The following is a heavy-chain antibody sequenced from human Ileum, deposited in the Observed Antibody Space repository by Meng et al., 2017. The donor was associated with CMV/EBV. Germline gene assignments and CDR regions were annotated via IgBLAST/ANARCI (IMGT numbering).Heavy chain of an antibody. CDR2: IDSDGSRT. D-gene: IGHD1-26*01. Sequence: GGSLRLSCAASGFTFSSYWMHWVRQAPGKGLEWVSRIDSDGSRTSLADSVKGRFTISRDNTKNTLYLQMNSLRVEDTAVYYCTRVIQDGTYGKFDFWGQGTLVTVSS. CDR3: TRVIQDGTYGKFDF. CDR1: GFTFSSYW. J-gene: IGHJ4*02. V-gene: IGHV3-74*01.